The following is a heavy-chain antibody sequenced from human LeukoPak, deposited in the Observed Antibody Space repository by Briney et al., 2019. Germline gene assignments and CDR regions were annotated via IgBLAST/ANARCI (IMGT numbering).Heavy chain of an antibody. Sequence: PSETLSLTCSVSDGSITSYYWSWIRQPPGKGLEWIGYISYSGSTNYNPSLKSRVSMSIDTSKNQFSLKLSSVTAADTAVYYCASGGYCSSGSCYPNWFDPWGQGTLVTVSS. CDR2: ISYSGST. D-gene: IGHD2-15*01. J-gene: IGHJ5*02. CDR3: ASGGYCSSGSCYPNWFDP. V-gene: IGHV4-59*01. CDR1: DGSITSYY.